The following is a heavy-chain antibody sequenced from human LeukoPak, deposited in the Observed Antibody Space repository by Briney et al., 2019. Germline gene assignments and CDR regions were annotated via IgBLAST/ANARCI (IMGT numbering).Heavy chain of an antibody. CDR1: GGSISSYY. CDR3: ARAIEETGGYYGSGSYYKYNWFDP. D-gene: IGHD3-10*01. J-gene: IGHJ5*02. CDR2: IYYSGST. V-gene: IGHV4-59*12. Sequence: SETLSLTCTVSGGSISSYYWSWIRQPPGKGLEWIGYIYYSGSTNYNPSLKSRVTISVDTSKNQFSLKLSSVTAADTAVYYCARAIEETGGYYGSGSYYKYNWFDPWGQGTLVTVSS.